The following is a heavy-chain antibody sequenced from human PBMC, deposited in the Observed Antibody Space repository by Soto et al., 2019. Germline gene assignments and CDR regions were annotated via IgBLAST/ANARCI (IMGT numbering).Heavy chain of an antibody. J-gene: IGHJ3*02. V-gene: IGHV1-69*06. CDR1: GGTFSSYA. CDR3: ARGAYYARGAFDI. Sequence: GASVEVSCKASGGTFSSYAISWVRQAPGQGLEWMGGIIPIFGTANYAQKFQGRVTITADKSTSTAYMELSSLRSEDTAVYYCARGAYYARGAFDIWGQGTMVTVSS. D-gene: IGHD2-2*01. CDR2: IIPIFGTA.